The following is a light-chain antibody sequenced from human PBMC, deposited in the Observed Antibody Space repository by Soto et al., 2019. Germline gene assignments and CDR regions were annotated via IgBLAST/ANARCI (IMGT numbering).Light chain of an antibody. Sequence: QAVVTQEPSLTVSPGGTVTLTCGSSTGAVTSGPYPYWFQQKPGQAPRTLIYDTSNKHSWTPARFSGSLLGGKAALTLSGAQPEDEAEYYCLLSYSGALYVFGTGTKVTVL. V-gene: IGLV7-46*01. CDR2: DTS. CDR3: LLSYSGALYV. CDR1: TGAVTSGPY. J-gene: IGLJ1*01.